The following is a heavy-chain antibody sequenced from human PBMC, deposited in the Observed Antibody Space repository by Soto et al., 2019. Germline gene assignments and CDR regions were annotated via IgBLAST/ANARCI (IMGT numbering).Heavy chain of an antibody. J-gene: IGHJ6*02. D-gene: IGHD6-13*01. Sequence: KPSETLSLTCTVSGGSISSGGYYWSWIRQHPGKGLEWIGYIYYSGSTYYNPSLKSRVTISVDTSKNQFSLKLSSVTAADTAVYYCARGQQLVLESDGYGMDVWGQGTTVTVSS. CDR2: IYYSGST. CDR1: GGSISSGGYY. CDR3: ARGQQLVLESDGYGMDV. V-gene: IGHV4-31*03.